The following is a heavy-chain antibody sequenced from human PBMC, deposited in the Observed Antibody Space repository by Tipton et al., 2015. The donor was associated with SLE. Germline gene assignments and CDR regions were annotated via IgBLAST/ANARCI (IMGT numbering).Heavy chain of an antibody. CDR3: ARLTREVTAFDAFDF. D-gene: IGHD2-21*02. CDR1: GGSISRGSYY. V-gene: IGHV4-61*02. CDR2: IYTSGST. Sequence: TLSLTCTVSGGSISRGSYYWSWIRQPAGKGLEWIGCIYTSGSTNYNPSLKSRVTISVDTSKNQFSLKLSSVTAADTAVYYCARLTREVTAFDAFDFWGQGTMVTVSS. J-gene: IGHJ3*01.